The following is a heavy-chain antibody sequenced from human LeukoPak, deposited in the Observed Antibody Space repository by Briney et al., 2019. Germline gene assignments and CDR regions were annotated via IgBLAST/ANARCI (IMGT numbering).Heavy chain of an antibody. CDR2: IYYSGST. CDR1: GGSISSYY. CDR3: AGVAGYDSSGAAVGYYFDY. Sequence: PSETLSLTCSVSGGSISSYYWSWIRQPPGKGLEWIGYIYYSGSTNYNPSLKSRVTISIDTSKNQFSLKLSSVTAADTAVYYCAGVAGYDSSGAAVGYYFDYWGQGTLVTVSS. D-gene: IGHD3-22*01. V-gene: IGHV4-59*01. J-gene: IGHJ4*02.